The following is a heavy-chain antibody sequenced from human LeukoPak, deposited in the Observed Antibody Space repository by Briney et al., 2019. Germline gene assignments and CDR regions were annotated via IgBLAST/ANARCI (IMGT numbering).Heavy chain of an antibody. V-gene: IGHV3-48*03. CDR3: ACGKRPYSGSYFDY. J-gene: IGHJ4*02. D-gene: IGHD1-26*01. Sequence: GGSLRLSCAASGFTFSSYEMNWVRQAPGKGLEWVSYISSGGSTIYYADSVKGRFTISRDNAKHSLYLQMNSLRAEETAVYYCACGKRPYSGSYFDYWGQGTLVTVSS. CDR2: ISSGGSTI. CDR1: GFTFSSYE.